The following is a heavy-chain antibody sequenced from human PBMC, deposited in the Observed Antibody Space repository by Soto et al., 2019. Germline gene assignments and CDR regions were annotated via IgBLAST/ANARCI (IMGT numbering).Heavy chain of an antibody. V-gene: IGHV1-69*12. J-gene: IGHJ6*02. CDR3: ASPPIVATIVNYYYGMDV. D-gene: IGHD5-12*01. CDR2: IIPIFGTA. Sequence: QVQLVQSGAEVKKPGSSVKVSCKASGGTFSSYAISWVRQAPGQGLEWMGGIIPIFGTADYAQKFQGRVTITADDYTCTACMELSSLRSEDTAVYYCASPPIVATIVNYYYGMDVWAKGPRSPSP. CDR1: GGTFSSYA.